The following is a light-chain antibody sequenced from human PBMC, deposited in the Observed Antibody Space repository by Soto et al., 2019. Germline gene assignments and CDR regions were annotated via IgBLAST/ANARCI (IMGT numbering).Light chain of an antibody. Sequence: DIPMTQSPSSLSASVGDRVTISCRASERISDYLAWYQQKPGKAPKLLINTASSLRSGVPSRFSGSGSGTDFTLTIDSLQPEDFATYFCQQTNTAPWTFGQGTKVEIK. CDR1: ERISDY. CDR2: TAS. CDR3: QQTNTAPWT. V-gene: IGKV1-39*01. J-gene: IGKJ1*01.